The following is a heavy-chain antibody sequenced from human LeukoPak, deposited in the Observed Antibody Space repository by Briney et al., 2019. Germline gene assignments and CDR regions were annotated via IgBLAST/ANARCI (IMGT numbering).Heavy chain of an antibody. J-gene: IGHJ2*01. D-gene: IGHD6-13*01. CDR2: IYYSETA. CDR3: ARVYYSSSYDYWYFDL. Sequence: PSETLSLTCTVSGDSIRSYYWSWIRQPPGKGLEWIGYIYYSETANYNPSLKSRVTISVDTSKNQFSLKLTSVTAADTAAYYCARVYYSSSYDYWYFDLWGRGTLVTVSS. CDR1: GDSIRSYY. V-gene: IGHV4-59*01.